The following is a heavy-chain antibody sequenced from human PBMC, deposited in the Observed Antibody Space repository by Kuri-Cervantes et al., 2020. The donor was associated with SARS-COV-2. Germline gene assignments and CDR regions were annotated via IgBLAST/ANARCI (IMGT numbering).Heavy chain of an antibody. Sequence: GGSLRLSCTASGFTFGDYAMSWVRQAPGKGLEWVGFIRSKAYGGTTEYAASVKGRFTISRDDSKSIAYLQMNSLKTEDTAVYYCTSNDFWSGYYHDYWSQGTLVTVSS. V-gene: IGHV3-49*04. CDR2: IRSKAYGGTT. J-gene: IGHJ4*02. CDR3: TSNDFWSGYYHDY. CDR1: GFTFGDYA. D-gene: IGHD3-3*01.